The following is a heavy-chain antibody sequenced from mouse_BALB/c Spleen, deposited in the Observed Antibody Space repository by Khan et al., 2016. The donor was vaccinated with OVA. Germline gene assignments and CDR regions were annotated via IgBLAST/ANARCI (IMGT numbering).Heavy chain of an antibody. V-gene: IGHV5-15*02. CDR2: ISNLAYSI. CDR1: GFTFSDYG. J-gene: IGHJ4*01. CDR3: ARSWAMDY. Sequence: EVELVESGGGLVQPGGSRKLSCAASGFTFSDYGMAWVRQAPGKGPEWVAFISNLAYSIYYADTVTGRFTLSRENAKNTLYLEMSSLRSEDTAMYYCARSWAMDYWGQGTSVTASS.